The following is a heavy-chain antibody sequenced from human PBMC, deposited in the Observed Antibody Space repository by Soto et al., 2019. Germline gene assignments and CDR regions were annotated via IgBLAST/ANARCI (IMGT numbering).Heavy chain of an antibody. CDR2: INPNSGGT. Sequence: ASVKVSCKASGYTFTGYYMHWVRQAPGQGLEWMGWINPNSGGTNYAQKFQGWVTMTRDTSISTAYMELSRLRSDDTAVYYCARGVAARYYYCYGMDVWGQGTTVTVSS. J-gene: IGHJ6*02. CDR1: GYTFTGYY. V-gene: IGHV1-2*04. CDR3: ARGVAARYYYCYGMDV. D-gene: IGHD6-6*01.